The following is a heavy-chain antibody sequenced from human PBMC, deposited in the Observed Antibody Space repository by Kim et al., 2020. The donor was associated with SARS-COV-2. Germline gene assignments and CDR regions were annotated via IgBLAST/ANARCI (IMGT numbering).Heavy chain of an antibody. J-gene: IGHJ4*02. V-gene: IGHV4-34*01. CDR3: ARDDYGDYFQMAY. Sequence: FTPSLKTRVPLSVDTSKNPFSLKLSCVTAADTAVYYCARDDYGDYFQMAYWGQGTLVTVSS. D-gene: IGHD4-17*01.